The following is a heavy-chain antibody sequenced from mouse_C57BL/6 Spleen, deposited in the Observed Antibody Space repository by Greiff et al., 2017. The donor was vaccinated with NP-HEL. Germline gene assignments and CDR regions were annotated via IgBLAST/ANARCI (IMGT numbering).Heavy chain of an antibody. CDR1: GFTFSSYA. V-gene: IGHV5-4*01. CDR3: ARDDYDRGYYFDY. D-gene: IGHD2-4*01. Sequence: EVKLVESGGGLVKPGGSLKLSCAASGFTFSSYAMSWVRQTPEKRLECVATISDGGSYTYYPDNVKGRFTISRDNAKNNLYLQMSHLKSEDTAMYYCARDDYDRGYYFDYWGQGTTLTVSS. J-gene: IGHJ2*01. CDR2: ISDGGSYT.